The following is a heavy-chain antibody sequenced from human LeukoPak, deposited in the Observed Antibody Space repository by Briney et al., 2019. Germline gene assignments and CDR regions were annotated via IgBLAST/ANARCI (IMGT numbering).Heavy chain of an antibody. CDR3: ASWWELGGYFDY. D-gene: IGHD1-26*01. CDR2: INPNSGGT. Sequence: ASVTVSCKASGYTFTGYYMHWVRQAPGQGLEWMGWINPNSGGTNYAQKFQGRVTMTRDTSISTAYMELSRLRSDDTAVYYCASWWELGGYFDYWGQGTLVTVSS. V-gene: IGHV1-2*02. CDR1: GYTFTGYY. J-gene: IGHJ4*02.